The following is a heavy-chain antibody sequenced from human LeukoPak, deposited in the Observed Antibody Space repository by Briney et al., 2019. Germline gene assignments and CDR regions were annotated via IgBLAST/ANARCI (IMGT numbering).Heavy chain of an antibody. J-gene: IGHJ3*02. CDR1: RFTFSNYW. V-gene: IGHV3-7*01. D-gene: IGHD1-26*01. CDR3: ATEQRRDYYGASFNI. Sequence: PGGSLRLSCAASRFTFSNYWMSWVRQAPGKGLEWVANIKQDGSEKYYVDSVKGRFNIPRDNAKNSLYLYMNRVRGEHRAVYFCATEQRRDYYGASFNIWGQGTMVTVSS. CDR2: IKQDGSEK.